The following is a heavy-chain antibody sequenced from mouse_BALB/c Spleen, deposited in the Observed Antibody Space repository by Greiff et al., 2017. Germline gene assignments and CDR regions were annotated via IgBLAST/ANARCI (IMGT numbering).Heavy chain of an antibody. CDR2: IWGGGST. CDR3: AATATSWFAY. V-gene: IGHV2-6-4*01. Sequence: VKVVESGPGLVAPSQSLSITCTVSGFSLSRYSVHWVRQPPGKGLEWLGMIWGGGSTDYNSALKSRLSISKDNSKSQVFLKMNSLQTDDTAMYYCAATATSWFAYWGQGTLVTVSA. CDR1: GFSLSRYS. D-gene: IGHD1-2*01. J-gene: IGHJ3*01.